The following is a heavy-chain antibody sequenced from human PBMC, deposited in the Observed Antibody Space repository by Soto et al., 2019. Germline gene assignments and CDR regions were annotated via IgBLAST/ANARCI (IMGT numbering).Heavy chain of an antibody. CDR3: ATGNVDSMLEY. CDR1: DGSISTYDC. J-gene: IGHJ4*02. Sequence: SETLSLTCVVSDGSISTYDCLTGFRQPPGKGLEWIGKMFHSGGADYSPSLKSRVTISADSSKNHFSLRLTAVTAADTAVYYCATGNVDSMLEYWGQGTQVTVSS. CDR2: MFHSGGA. V-gene: IGHV4-4*02. D-gene: IGHD3-3*01.